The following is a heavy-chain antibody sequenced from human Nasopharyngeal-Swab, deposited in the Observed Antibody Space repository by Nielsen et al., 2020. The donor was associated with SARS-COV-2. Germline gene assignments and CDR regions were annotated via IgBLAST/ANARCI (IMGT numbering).Heavy chain of an antibody. Sequence: GGSLRLSCAASGFTFSSYAMHWVRQAPGKGLEWVAAISNDGNDKYYADSVKGRFPISRDNSKNTLYLQMNSLRAEDTAVYYCARDPERSYNHFYYMDVWGKGTTVTISS. J-gene: IGHJ6*03. CDR2: ISNDGNDK. CDR1: GFTFSSYA. V-gene: IGHV3-30*04. D-gene: IGHD1-26*01. CDR3: ARDPERSYNHFYYMDV.